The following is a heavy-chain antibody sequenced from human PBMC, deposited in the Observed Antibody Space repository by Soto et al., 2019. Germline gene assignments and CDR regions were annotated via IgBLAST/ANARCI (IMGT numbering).Heavy chain of an antibody. J-gene: IGHJ4*02. CDR2: VKTKSDGGTI. CDR1: GFTFTNAW. Sequence: EVQLVESGGDLIKPAGSLTLSCAASGFTFTNAWMNWVRLAPGKGLEWVGRVKTKSDGGTIDYAAPVKSRFTISTDDSKNTLYLQMNSLKSEDTAIYFCSTSAEKTTIFRFWGQGTLVTVSS. CDR3: STSAEKTTIFRF. V-gene: IGHV3-15*07. D-gene: IGHD3-3*01.